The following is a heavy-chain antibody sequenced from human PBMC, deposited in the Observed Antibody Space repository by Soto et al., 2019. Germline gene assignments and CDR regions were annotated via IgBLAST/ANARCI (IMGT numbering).Heavy chain of an antibody. D-gene: IGHD6-13*01. J-gene: IGHJ5*02. Sequence: PSETLSLTCTVSGGSISSYYWSWIRQPPGKGLEWIGYIYYSGSTNYNPSLKSRVTISVDTSKNQFSLKLSSVTAADTAVYYCARFYKAAGKMNWFDPWGQGTLVTVSS. V-gene: IGHV4-59*01. CDR1: GGSISSYY. CDR3: ARFYKAAGKMNWFDP. CDR2: IYYSGST.